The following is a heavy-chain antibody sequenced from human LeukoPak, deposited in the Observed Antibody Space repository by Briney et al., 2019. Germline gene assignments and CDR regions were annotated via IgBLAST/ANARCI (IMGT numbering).Heavy chain of an antibody. V-gene: IGHV3-48*03. CDR2: ISXXXSXV. CDR3: ARVIIVGATGI. CDR1: GFTFSSYE. D-gene: IGHD1-26*01. Sequence: GGSLRLSCAASGFTFSSYEMNWVRQAPGXXXXXXSYISXXXSXVHXAXXVXXXFXXXRDNAKNSLYLQMNSLRAEDTAVYYCARVIIVGATGIWGQGTMVTVSS. J-gene: IGHJ3*02.